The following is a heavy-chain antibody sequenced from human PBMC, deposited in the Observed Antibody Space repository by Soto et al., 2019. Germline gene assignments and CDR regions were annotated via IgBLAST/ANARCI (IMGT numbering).Heavy chain of an antibody. V-gene: IGHV1-2*02. D-gene: IGHD3-10*01. J-gene: IGHJ4*02. CDR1: GYTFTGYD. CDR3: PGEGGGGDSGEDY. Sequence: QVQLVQSGAEVKKPGASVKVSCKASGYTFTGYDMHWVRQAPGQGLEWMGGINPNSGCTNYAQKFQGMVTMTRATAIPNPYTGLRRLTSAAPAVTCCPGEGGGGDSGEDYWGLGTLVTVSS. CDR2: INPNSGCT.